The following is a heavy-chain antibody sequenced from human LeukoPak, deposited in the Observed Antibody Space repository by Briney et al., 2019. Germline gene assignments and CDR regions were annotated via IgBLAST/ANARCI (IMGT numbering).Heavy chain of an antibody. J-gene: IGHJ4*02. Sequence: PGGSLRLSCAAPGFTFSGSAVNWVRQASGKGPEWVGRIRSKANNYATAYIVSVKGRFTISRDDSKNTAYLRMNSLKTEDTAVYYCIRQNDYGDFRFGYWGQGSLVTVSS. D-gene: IGHD4-17*01. CDR2: IRSKANNYAT. CDR1: GFTFSGSA. CDR3: IRQNDYGDFRFGY. V-gene: IGHV3-73*01.